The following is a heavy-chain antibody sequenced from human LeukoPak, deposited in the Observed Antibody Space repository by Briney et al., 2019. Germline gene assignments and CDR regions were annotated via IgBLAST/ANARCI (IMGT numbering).Heavy chain of an antibody. Sequence: GASVKVSCKASGYTFTGYYMHWVRQAPGQGLEWMGWINPNSGGTNYAQKFQGRGTMTRDTSISAAYMELSRLRSDDTAVYYCARDIEGVEDSSAPPHYWGQGTLVTVSS. D-gene: IGHD3-22*01. J-gene: IGHJ4*02. CDR3: ARDIEGVEDSSAPPHY. CDR1: GYTFTGYY. V-gene: IGHV1-2*02. CDR2: INPNSGGT.